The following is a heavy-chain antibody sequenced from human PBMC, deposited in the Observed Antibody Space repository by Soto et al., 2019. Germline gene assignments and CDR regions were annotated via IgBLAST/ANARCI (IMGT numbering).Heavy chain of an antibody. CDR3: ARDSAATIPNRYFDS. CDR2: IISSGAYI. Sequence: GGSPXLSFAASEFTFSSFCMNWVRQAPGQGLEWVSSIISSGAYIYYADSVKGRFTISRDNAENSLFLQMNSLRGEDTAIYFFARDSAATIPNRYFDSWGLGALVTVSS. D-gene: IGHD5-12*01. J-gene: IGHJ4*02. CDR1: EFTFSSFC. V-gene: IGHV3-21*01.